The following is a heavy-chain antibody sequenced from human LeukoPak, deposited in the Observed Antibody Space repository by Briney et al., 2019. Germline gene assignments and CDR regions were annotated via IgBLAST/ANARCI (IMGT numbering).Heavy chain of an antibody. CDR3: ARETYYDFWSGVFDY. J-gene: IGHJ4*02. CDR1: GGSFSGYY. Sequence: SETLSLTCAVYGGSFSGYYWSWIRQPPGKGLEWIGEINHGGSTNYNPSLKSRVTISVDTSKNQFSLKLSSVTAADTAVYYCARETYYDFWSGVFDYWGQGTLVTVSS. CDR2: INHGGST. V-gene: IGHV4-34*01. D-gene: IGHD3-3*01.